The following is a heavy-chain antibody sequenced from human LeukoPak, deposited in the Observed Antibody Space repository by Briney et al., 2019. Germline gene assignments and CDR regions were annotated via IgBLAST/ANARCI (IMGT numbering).Heavy chain of an antibody. CDR2: ISGSGGST. D-gene: IGHD2-2*01. Sequence: PGGSLRLSCAASGFTFSSYAMSWVRQAPGKGLEWVSAISGSGGSTYYADSVKGRFTISRDNSKNTLYLQMNSLRAEDTAVYYCAKDYCSSTSCYRPPGDAFDIWGQGTMVTASS. V-gene: IGHV3-23*01. J-gene: IGHJ3*02. CDR3: AKDYCSSTSCYRPPGDAFDI. CDR1: GFTFSSYA.